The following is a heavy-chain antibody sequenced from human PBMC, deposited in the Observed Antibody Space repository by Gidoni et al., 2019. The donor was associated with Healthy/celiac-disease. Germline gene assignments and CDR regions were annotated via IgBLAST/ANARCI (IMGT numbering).Heavy chain of an antibody. D-gene: IGHD3-22*01. Sequence: QVTLRESGPALVKPTQTLTLTCTFSGFSLSTSGMCVSWIRQPPGKALEWLARIDWDDDKYYSTSLKTRLTISKDTSKNQVVLTMTNMDPVDTATYYCARIVGYYDSSGYYNAFDIWGQGTMVTVSS. CDR3: ARIVGYYDSSGYYNAFDI. CDR1: GFSLSTSGMC. J-gene: IGHJ3*02. CDR2: IDWDDDK. V-gene: IGHV2-70*15.